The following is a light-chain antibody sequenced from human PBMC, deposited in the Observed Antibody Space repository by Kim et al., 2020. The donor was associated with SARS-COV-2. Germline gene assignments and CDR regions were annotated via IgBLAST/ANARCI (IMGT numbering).Light chain of an antibody. CDR1: SHNVGNQG. J-gene: IGLJ3*02. CDR3: SAWNSSLSAWV. V-gene: IGLV10-54*04. Sequence: RQTATRTCTRNSHNVGNQGAAWLRQHQGHPPKLLSYRNNNRPSGISEKFSASRSGNAASLTITGLQPEDEADYYCSAWNSSLSAWVFGGGTQLTVL. CDR2: RNN.